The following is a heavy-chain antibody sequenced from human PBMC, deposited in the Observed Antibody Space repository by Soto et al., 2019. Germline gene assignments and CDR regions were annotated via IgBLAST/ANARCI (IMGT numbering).Heavy chain of an antibody. D-gene: IGHD2-8*01. J-gene: IGHJ3*01. V-gene: IGHV3-23*01. CDR3: AKVRLTDYLRYAPHL. CDR1: GFTFNNYA. CDR2: ISPNGDST. Sequence: EVQLLESGGGLVQPGGSLRLACAASGFTFNNYAMNWVRQAPGRGLEWVSIISPNGDSTYYADSVKGRFTISRDNSQNTVLLQMNSLRAADTAIYFCAKVRLTDYLRYAPHLWGQGTLVTVSS.